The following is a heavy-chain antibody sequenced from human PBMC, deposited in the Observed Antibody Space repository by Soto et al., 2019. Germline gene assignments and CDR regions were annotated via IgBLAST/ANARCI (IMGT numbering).Heavy chain of an antibody. CDR2: ISYDGSNK. V-gene: IGHV3-30*18. CDR3: AKPNTYSSGWRRGGEWDYYGMDV. J-gene: IGHJ6*02. CDR1: GFTFSSYG. D-gene: IGHD6-19*01. Sequence: QVQLVESGGGVVQPGRSLRLSCAASGFTFSSYGMHWVRQAPGKGLEWVAVISYDGSNKYYADSVKGRFTISRDNSKNTLYLQMNSLRAEDTAVYYCAKPNTYSSGWRRGGEWDYYGMDVWGQGTTVTVSS.